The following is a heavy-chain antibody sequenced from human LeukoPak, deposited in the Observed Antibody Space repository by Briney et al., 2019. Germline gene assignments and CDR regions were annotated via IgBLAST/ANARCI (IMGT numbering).Heavy chain of an antibody. V-gene: IGHV3-74*01. D-gene: IGHD5-12*01. CDR2: INSDGSST. Sequence: PGGTLRLSCATSGFTSSSLWMHCVRHAPGKGHVLVSRINSDGSSTRYADSVKGRLTISRDNAKNTLYLQLNSLRAEDTAVYYCARDPFTITVWWGQGTLVTVSS. CDR3: ARDPFTITVW. J-gene: IGHJ4*02. CDR1: GFTSSSLW.